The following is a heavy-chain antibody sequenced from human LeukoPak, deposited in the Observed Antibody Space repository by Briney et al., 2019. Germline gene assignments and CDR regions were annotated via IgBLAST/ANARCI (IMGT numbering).Heavy chain of an antibody. V-gene: IGHV5-51*01. Sequence: KRGESLKISCEGSGYSFASYWIGWVRQLPGKGLEWVGIIYPDDSDTRHSPSFRGQVTMSADKSISTAYLQWSSLKASDTAMYYCARHVGEQLGLGGHYYYYYMDVWGKGTTVTVSS. CDR2: IYPDDSDT. J-gene: IGHJ6*03. CDR1: GYSFASYW. D-gene: IGHD6-6*01. CDR3: ARHVGEQLGLGGHYYYYYMDV.